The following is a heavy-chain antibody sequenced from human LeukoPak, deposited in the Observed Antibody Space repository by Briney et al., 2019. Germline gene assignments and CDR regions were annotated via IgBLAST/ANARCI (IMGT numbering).Heavy chain of an antibody. J-gene: IGHJ4*02. Sequence: GGSLRLSCAASGLTFSNYWMDWVRQAPGKGLEWVANIKQDGSEKNYVDSVKGRFIISRDNAKNSLYLQMDTLRADDTAVYYCARDGFGTGSNWGQGTLVTVSS. CDR2: IKQDGSEK. D-gene: IGHD3-16*01. V-gene: IGHV3-7*03. CDR1: GLTFSNYW. CDR3: ARDGFGTGSN.